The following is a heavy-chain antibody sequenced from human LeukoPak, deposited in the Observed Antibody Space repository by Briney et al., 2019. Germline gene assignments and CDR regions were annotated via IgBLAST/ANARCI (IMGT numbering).Heavy chain of an antibody. D-gene: IGHD1-7*01. CDR1: GFTFSSYG. J-gene: IGHJ4*02. V-gene: IGHV3-30*18. CDR2: ISYDGSNK. CDR3: AKAGYNWNYYY. Sequence: GGSLRLPCAASGFTFSSYGMHWVRQAPGKGLEWVAVISYDGSNKYYADSVKGRFTISRDNSKNTLYLQMNSLRAEDTAVYYCAKAGYNWNYYYWGQGTLVTVSS.